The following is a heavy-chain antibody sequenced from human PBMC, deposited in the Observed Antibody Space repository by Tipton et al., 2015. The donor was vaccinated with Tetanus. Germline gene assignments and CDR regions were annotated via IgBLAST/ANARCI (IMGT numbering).Heavy chain of an antibody. CDR3: ARVAGIAARGAYFQH. D-gene: IGHD6-6*01. CDR2: IWYDGSNK. J-gene: IGHJ1*01. CDR1: GFTFSSYG. V-gene: IGHV3-33*01. Sequence: SGFTFSSYGMHWVRQAPGKGLEWVAVIWYDGSNKYYADSVKGRFTISRDNSKNTLYLQMNSLRAEDTAVYYCARVAGIAARGAYFQHWGQGPLVTVSS.